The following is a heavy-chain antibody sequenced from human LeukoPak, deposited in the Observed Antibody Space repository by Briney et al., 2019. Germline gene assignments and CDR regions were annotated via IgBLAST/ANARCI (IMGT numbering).Heavy chain of an antibody. CDR3: AKSIAVAEGNGGFDY. CDR1: GGSISSSSYY. D-gene: IGHD6-19*01. V-gene: IGHV4-39*01. J-gene: IGHJ4*02. CDR2: IYYSGST. Sequence: NPSETLSLTCTVSGGSISSSSYYWGWIRQPPGKGLEWIGSIYYSGSTYYNPSLKSRVTISVDTSKNQFSLKLSSVTAADTAVYYCAKSIAVAEGNGGFDYWGQGTLVTVSS.